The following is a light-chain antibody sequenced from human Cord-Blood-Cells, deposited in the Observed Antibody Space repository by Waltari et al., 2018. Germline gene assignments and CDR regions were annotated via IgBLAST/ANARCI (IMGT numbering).Light chain of an antibody. J-gene: IGLJ2*01. CDR1: SSDVGSYNL. V-gene: IGLV2-23*03. CDR2: EGS. Sequence: QSALTQPASLSGSPGQAITISCTGTSSDVGSYNLFSWYQQPPGKAPKLMIYEGSKRPSGVSNRFSGSKSGNTASLTISGLQAEDEADYYCCSYAGSSTFVFGGGTKLTVL. CDR3: CSYAGSSTFV.